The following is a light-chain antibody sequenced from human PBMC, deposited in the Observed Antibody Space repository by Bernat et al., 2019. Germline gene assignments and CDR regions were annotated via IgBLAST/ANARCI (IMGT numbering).Light chain of an antibody. CDR1: QTVRNH. CDR3: QQYNNWPPLT. CDR2: DAS. V-gene: IGKV3-15*01. Sequence: EIVMTQSPATLSVSPGESATLSCRASQTVRNHLAWYQQKPGQAPRLLTYDASTRATGIPARFTGSGSGTEFSLTISSLEPGDFAVYYCQQYNNWPPLTFGGGTKVEIK. J-gene: IGKJ4*01.